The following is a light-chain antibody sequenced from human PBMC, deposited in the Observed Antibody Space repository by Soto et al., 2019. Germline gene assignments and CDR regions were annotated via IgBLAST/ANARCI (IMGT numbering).Light chain of an antibody. J-gene: IGLJ3*02. CDR1: SSDVGGYNY. CDR2: DVT. CDR3: CSYAGSYLWV. V-gene: IGLV2-11*01. Sequence: QSALTQPHSVSGSPGQSVTISCTGTSSDVGGYNYVSWYQQHPGKAPKVLIYDVTNRPSGVPDRFSGSKSGNTASLTISGLQAEDEADYYCCSYAGSYLWVFGGGTKLTVL.